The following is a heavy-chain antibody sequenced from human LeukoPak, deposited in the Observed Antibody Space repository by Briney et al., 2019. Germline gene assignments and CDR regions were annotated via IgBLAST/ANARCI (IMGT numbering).Heavy chain of an antibody. Sequence: ASVKVSCKASGYTFTGYYIHWVRQAPGQGLEWMGWINPNSGGTNYAQKFQGRVTMTRDTSISTAYMELSRLRSDDTAVYYCARIGGSFDWLLYLDYWGQGTLVTVSS. CDR1: GYTFTGYY. CDR3: ARIGGSFDWLLYLDY. J-gene: IGHJ4*02. V-gene: IGHV1-2*02. CDR2: INPNSGGT. D-gene: IGHD3-9*01.